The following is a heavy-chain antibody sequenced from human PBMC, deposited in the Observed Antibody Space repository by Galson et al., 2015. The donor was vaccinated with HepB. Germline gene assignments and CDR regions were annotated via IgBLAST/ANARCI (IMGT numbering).Heavy chain of an antibody. Sequence: SLRLSCAASGFTFSSYSMNWVRQAPGKGLEWVSSISSSSSYIYYADSVKGRFTISRDNAKNSLYLQMNSLRAEDTAVYYCARGRLTYYDFWSGYLGEYYFDYWGQGTLVTVSS. D-gene: IGHD3-3*01. CDR3: ARGRLTYYDFWSGYLGEYYFDY. CDR2: ISSSSSYI. J-gene: IGHJ4*02. V-gene: IGHV3-21*01. CDR1: GFTFSSYS.